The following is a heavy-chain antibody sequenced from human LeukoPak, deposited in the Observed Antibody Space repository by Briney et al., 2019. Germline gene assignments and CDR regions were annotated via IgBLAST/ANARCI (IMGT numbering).Heavy chain of an antibody. D-gene: IGHD3-16*01. V-gene: IGHV3-66*01. CDR3: AKESAATGMIEGPLNY. CDR2: IYGGGST. Sequence: GGSLRLSCAASGFTVSSNYMSWVRQAPGKGLEWVSVIYGGGSTFYAASAMGRFTISIDNSKNTLYLQMNSLRVDDTAVYYCAKESAATGMIEGPLNYWGQGTLVAVSS. CDR1: GFTVSSNY. J-gene: IGHJ4*02.